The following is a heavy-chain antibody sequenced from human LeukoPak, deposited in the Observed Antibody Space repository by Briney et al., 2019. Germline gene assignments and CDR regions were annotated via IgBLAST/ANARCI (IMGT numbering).Heavy chain of an antibody. CDR2: ISSSGGNT. V-gene: IGHV3-23*01. CDR1: GFTFSSYA. CDR3: ARETAVAGQYYFDC. J-gene: IGHJ4*02. D-gene: IGHD6-19*01. Sequence: GGSLRLSCAASGFTFSSYAMSWVRQTPGKGLEWVSTISSSGGNTHYADSVKGHFTISRDNSKNTLYLQMNSLRAEDTAVYYCARETAVAGQYYFDCWGQGTLVTVSS.